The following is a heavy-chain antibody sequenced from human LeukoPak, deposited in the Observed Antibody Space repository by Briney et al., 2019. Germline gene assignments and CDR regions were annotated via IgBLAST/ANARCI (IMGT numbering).Heavy chain of an antibody. V-gene: IGHV3-23*01. CDR1: GFTFSSYA. CDR3: ARIFSARGVIQPDPRDY. Sequence: GGSLRLSCAASGFTFSSYAMSWVRQAPGKGLEWVSAISGSGGSTYYADSVKGRFNISRDNSKNTLYLQMNNLRAEDTAMYYCARIFSARGVIQPDPRDYWGQGTLVSVSS. CDR2: ISGSGGST. J-gene: IGHJ4*02. D-gene: IGHD3-10*01.